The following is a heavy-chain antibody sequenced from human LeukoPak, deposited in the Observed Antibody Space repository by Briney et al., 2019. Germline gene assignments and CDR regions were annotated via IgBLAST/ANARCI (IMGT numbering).Heavy chain of an antibody. CDR1: GFTATRYT. J-gene: IGHJ4*02. V-gene: IGHV3-21*01. Sequence: GGSLTLSRAASGFTATRYTMNCVPQAPGKGLEWVSYIGSSSTFIYYADSVKGRFTISRDNAKTSLFLQMNSLRADDTAVYYCAKAHPGFDYWGQGTLVTVSS. CDR3: AKAHPGFDY. CDR2: IGSSSTFI.